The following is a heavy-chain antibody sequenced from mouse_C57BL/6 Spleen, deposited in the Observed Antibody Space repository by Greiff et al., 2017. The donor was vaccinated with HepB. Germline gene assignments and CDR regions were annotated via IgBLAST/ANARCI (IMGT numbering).Heavy chain of an antibody. Sequence: QVQLQQSGPELVKPGASVKISCKASGYAFSSSWMNWVKQRPGKGLEWIGRIYPGDGDTNYNGKFKGKATLTADKSSSTAYMQLSSLTSEDSAVYFCARGGELFYYFDYWGQGTTLTVSS. CDR2: IYPGDGDT. CDR1: GYAFSSSW. J-gene: IGHJ2*01. CDR3: ARGGELFYYFDY. V-gene: IGHV1-82*01. D-gene: IGHD1-3*01.